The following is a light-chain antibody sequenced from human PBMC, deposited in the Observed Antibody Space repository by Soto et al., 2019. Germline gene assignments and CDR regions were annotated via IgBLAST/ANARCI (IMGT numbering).Light chain of an antibody. Sequence: EIVLTQSPATLSLSPGERATLSCRASQSVSTYLAWYQQKPGLAPRLLIYDASNRATGIPARFSGSGSGTDFTLTISSLEPEDFAVYYCHQRSTWPLITFGQGTRLEIK. CDR3: HQRSTWPLIT. CDR2: DAS. V-gene: IGKV3-11*01. CDR1: QSVSTY. J-gene: IGKJ5*01.